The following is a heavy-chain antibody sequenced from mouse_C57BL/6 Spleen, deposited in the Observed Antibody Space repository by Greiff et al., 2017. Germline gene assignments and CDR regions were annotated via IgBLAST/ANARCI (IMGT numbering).Heavy chain of an antibody. CDR2: ISSGSSTI. CDR3: ARGYYGSRNAMDY. Sequence: EVQLKESGGGLVKPGGSLKLSCAASGFTFSDYGMHWVRQAPEKGLEWVAYISSGSSTIYYADTVKGRFTISRDNAKNTLFLQMTSLRSEDTAMYYCARGYYGSRNAMDYSGQETSVTVSS. J-gene: IGHJ4*01. D-gene: IGHD1-1*01. V-gene: IGHV5-17*01. CDR1: GFTFSDYG.